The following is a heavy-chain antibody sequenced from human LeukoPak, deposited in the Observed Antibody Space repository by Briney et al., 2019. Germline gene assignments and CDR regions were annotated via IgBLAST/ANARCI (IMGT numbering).Heavy chain of an antibody. CDR3: ARLYDSSGYYAHDY. J-gene: IGHJ4*02. CDR2: MNPDSGNT. V-gene: IGHV1-8*01. CDR1: GYTFTSYD. D-gene: IGHD3-22*01. Sequence: ASVKVSCKASGYTFTSYDINWVRQATGQGLEWMGWMNPDSGNTGYAQKFQGRVTMTRNTSISTAYMELSSLRSEDTAAYYCARLYDSSGYYAHDYWGQGTLVTVSS.